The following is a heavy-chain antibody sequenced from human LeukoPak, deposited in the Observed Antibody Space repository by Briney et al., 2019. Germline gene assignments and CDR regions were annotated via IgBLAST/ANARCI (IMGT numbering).Heavy chain of an antibody. CDR2: ISSSSSYI. Sequence: GGSLRLSCAASGFTFSSYSMNWVGQAPGKGLEWVSSISSSSSYIYYADSVKGRFTISRDNSKNTLSLHMNGLRSEDTALYYCSKERNRRSSTYYFDSWGQGTLVTVSS. CDR1: GFTFSSYS. D-gene: IGHD2-2*01. J-gene: IGHJ4*02. V-gene: IGHV3-21*01. CDR3: SKERNRRSSTYYFDS.